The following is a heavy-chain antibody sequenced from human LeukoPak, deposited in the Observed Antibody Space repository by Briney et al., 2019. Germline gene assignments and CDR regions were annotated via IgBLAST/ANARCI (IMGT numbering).Heavy chain of an antibody. J-gene: IGHJ4*02. D-gene: IGHD2-15*01. Sequence: PSETLSLTCTVSGYSISSGYYWGWIRQPPGKGLEWIGSIYHSGITYYNPSLKSRVTISVDTSKNQFSLKLSSVTAADTAVYYCARVAAKTVEYWGQGTLVTVSS. CDR1: GYSISSGYY. CDR3: ARVAAKTVEY. CDR2: IYHSGIT. V-gene: IGHV4-38-2*02.